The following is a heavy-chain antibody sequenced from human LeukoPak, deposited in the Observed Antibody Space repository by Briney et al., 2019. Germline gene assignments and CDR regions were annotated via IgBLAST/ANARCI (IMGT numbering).Heavy chain of an antibody. J-gene: IGHJ3*02. Sequence: SETLSLTCTVSGGSISSYYWSWIRQPAGKGLEWIGRIYTSGSTNYNPSLKSRVTMSVDTSKNQFSLRLTSVTAADTAVYYCAKYRPSGSVWVGFDIWGQGTMVTVSS. V-gene: IGHV4-4*07. CDR1: GGSISSYY. D-gene: IGHD3-16*01. CDR2: IYTSGST. CDR3: AKYRPSGSVWVGFDI.